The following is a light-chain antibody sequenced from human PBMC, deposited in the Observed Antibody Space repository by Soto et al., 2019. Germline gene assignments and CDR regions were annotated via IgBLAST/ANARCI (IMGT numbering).Light chain of an antibody. CDR2: GAS. CDR3: QQSYTTPYT. CDR1: QSIRSY. Sequence: DIQMTQSPSSLSASVGDRVTITCRASQSIRSYLNWYHQKPGKTPQLLIYGASNLQSGAPSRFTGSGSWTPFTLTISSLQPEEFATYYCQQSYTTPYTFGQGTKLEIK. J-gene: IGKJ2*01. V-gene: IGKV1-39*01.